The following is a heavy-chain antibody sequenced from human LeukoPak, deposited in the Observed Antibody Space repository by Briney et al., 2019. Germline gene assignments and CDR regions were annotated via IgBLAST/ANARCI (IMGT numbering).Heavy chain of an antibody. CDR3: VRDPSPHCSSTSCLGYYFDY. J-gene: IGHJ4*02. D-gene: IGHD2-2*01. CDR2: INPSGGST. Sequence: ASVKVSCKASGYTFTSYYMRWVRQAPGQGLEWMGIINPSGGSTSYAQKFQGRVTMARDTSTSTVYMELSSLRSEDTAVYYCVRDPSPHCSSTSCLGYYFDYWGQGTLVTVSS. CDR1: GYTFTSYY. V-gene: IGHV1-46*01.